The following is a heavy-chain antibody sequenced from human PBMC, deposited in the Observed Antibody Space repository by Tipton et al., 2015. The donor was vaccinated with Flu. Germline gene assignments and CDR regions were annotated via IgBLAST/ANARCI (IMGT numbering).Heavy chain of an antibody. CDR2: VSYTGTT. Sequence: TLSLTCSVSGGSIRSDNYYWAWIRQPPGKGLEWIGSVSYTGTTYYNASLQSRVIISADTSKNLFSLRLSSVTAADTAVYYCSRHDSDAGRPHYFGSWGQGTLVTVPS. V-gene: IGHV4-39*01. CDR1: GGSIRSDNYY. CDR3: SRHDSDAGRPHYFGS. J-gene: IGHJ4*02. D-gene: IGHD6-6*01.